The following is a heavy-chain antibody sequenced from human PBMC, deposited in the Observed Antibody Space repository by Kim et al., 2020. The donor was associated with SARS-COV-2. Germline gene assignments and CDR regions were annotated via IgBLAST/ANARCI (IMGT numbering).Heavy chain of an antibody. D-gene: IGHD6-19*01. CDR1: GYSFTSYW. V-gene: IGHV5-51*01. CDR3: ARGGIAVAGTPIYYYYMDV. Sequence: GESLKISCKGSGYSFTSYWIGWVRQMPGKGLEWMGIIYPGDSDTRYSPSFQGQVTLSADKSISTAYLQWSSLKASDTAMYYCARGGIAVAGTPIYYYYMDVWGKGTTVTVSS. J-gene: IGHJ6*03. CDR2: IYPGDSDT.